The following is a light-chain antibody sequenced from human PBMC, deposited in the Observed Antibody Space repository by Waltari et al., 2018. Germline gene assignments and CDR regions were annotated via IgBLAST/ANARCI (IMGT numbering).Light chain of an antibody. CDR1: SSDVGRYNY. J-gene: IGLJ3*02. V-gene: IGLV2-14*03. CDR3: SSYTSSSTLV. CDR2: DVS. Sequence: QSALTQPASVSGSPGQSITISCTGASSDVGRYNYVSWYQQYPGTAPKLIIYDVSNRPSGASNRFSGSKSGNTASLTISGLQAEDEADYYCSSYTSSSTLVFGGGTKLTVL.